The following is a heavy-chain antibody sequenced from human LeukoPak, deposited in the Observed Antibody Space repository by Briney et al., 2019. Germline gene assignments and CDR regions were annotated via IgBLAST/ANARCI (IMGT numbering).Heavy chain of an antibody. Sequence: GASVKVSCKASGYTFTGYYMHWVRQAPGQGLEWMGWINPNSGGTNYAQKFQGGVTMTRDTSISTAYMELSRLRSDDTAVYYCARARWGQAGAFDIWGQGTMVTVSS. V-gene: IGHV1-2*02. CDR3: ARARWGQAGAFDI. CDR1: GYTFTGYY. CDR2: INPNSGGT. D-gene: IGHD6-13*01. J-gene: IGHJ3*02.